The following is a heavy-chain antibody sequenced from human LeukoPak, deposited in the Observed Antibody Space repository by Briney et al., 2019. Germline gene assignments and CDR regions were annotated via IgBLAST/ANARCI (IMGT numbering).Heavy chain of an antibody. CDR3: AKLHSGSDPAPYYFDY. D-gene: IGHD1-26*01. Sequence: GGSLRLSCAASGFTFSSYAMSWVRQAPGKGLEWVSAISGSGGSTYYADSVKGRFTISRDNSKNTLYLQMNSLRAEDTAVYYCAKLHSGSDPAPYYFDYWGQGTLVTVSS. CDR2: ISGSGGST. CDR1: GFTFSSYA. J-gene: IGHJ4*02. V-gene: IGHV3-23*01.